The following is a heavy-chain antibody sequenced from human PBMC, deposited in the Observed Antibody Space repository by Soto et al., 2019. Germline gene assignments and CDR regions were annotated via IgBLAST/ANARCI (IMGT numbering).Heavy chain of an antibody. D-gene: IGHD1-26*01. Sequence: GESLKISCQGSGYSFTTYWISWVRQMPGKGLEWMGKIDPADSSTNYSPSFQGHITISVDRSINTAHLQFSSLKAADTAVYYCARIEKWYYNYYGLDVWGQGTMVTVSS. CDR2: IDPADSST. CDR3: ARIEKWYYNYYGLDV. CDR1: GYSFTTYW. V-gene: IGHV5-10-1*01. J-gene: IGHJ6*02.